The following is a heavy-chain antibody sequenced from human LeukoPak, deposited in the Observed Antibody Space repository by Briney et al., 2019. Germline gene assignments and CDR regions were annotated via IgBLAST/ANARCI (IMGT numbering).Heavy chain of an antibody. J-gene: IGHJ4*02. CDR1: GFTFSSYA. Sequence: GRSPRLSCAASGFTFSSYAMHWVRQAPGKGLEWVAVISYDGSNKYYADSVKGRFTISRDNSKNTLYLQMNSLRAEDTAVYYCARGHGDYFDYWGQGTLVTVSS. CDR2: ISYDGSNK. D-gene: IGHD4-17*01. CDR3: ARGHGDYFDY. V-gene: IGHV3-30-3*01.